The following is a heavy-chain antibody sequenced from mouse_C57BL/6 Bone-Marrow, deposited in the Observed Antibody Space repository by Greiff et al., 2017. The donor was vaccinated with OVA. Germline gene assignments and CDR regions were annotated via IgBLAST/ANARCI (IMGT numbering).Heavy chain of an antibody. V-gene: IGHV10-1*01. J-gene: IGHJ1*03. CDR2: IRSKSNNYAT. D-gene: IGHD2-3*01. CDR3: VRPSYDGYYYWYFDV. Sequence: EVQGVESGGGLVQPKGSLKLSCAASGFSFNTYAMNWVRQAPGKGLEWVARIRSKSNNYATYYADSVKDRFTISRDDSESMLYLQMNNLKTEDTAMYYCVRPSYDGYYYWYFDVWGTGTTVTVSS. CDR1: GFSFNTYA.